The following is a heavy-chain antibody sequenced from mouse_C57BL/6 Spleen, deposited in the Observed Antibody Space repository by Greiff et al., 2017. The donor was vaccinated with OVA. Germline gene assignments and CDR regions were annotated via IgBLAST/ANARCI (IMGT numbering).Heavy chain of an antibody. V-gene: IGHV1-39*01. Sequence: EVQLQESGPELVKPGASVKISCKASGYSFTDYNMNWVKQSNGKSLEWIGVINPNYGTTSYNQKFKGKATLTVNQSSSTAYMQLNSLTSEDSAVYYCARTRGYDYDAFAYWGQGTLVTVSA. CDR2: INPNYGTT. D-gene: IGHD2-4*01. CDR3: ARTRGYDYDAFAY. CDR1: GYSFTDYN. J-gene: IGHJ3*01.